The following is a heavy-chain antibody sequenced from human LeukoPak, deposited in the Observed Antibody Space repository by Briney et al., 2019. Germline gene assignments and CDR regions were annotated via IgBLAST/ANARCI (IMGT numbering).Heavy chain of an antibody. CDR2: ISGSGGST. D-gene: IGHD3-10*01. V-gene: IGHV3-23*01. J-gene: IGHJ6*02. Sequence: PGGSLRLSCAASGFTFSSYAMSWVRQAPGTGLEWVSAISGSGGSTYYADSVKGRFTISRDNSKNTLYLQMNSLRAEDTAVYYCAKELRITMVRGVSYGMDVWGQGTTVTASS. CDR3: AKELRITMVRGVSYGMDV. CDR1: GFTFSSYA.